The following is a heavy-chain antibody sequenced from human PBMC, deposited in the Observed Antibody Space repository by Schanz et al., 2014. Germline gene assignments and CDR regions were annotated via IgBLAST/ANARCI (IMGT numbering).Heavy chain of an antibody. J-gene: IGHJ3*02. CDR1: GYTFTDYY. Sequence: QVQLGQSGAEVKKPGASVKISCKASGYTFTDYYMYWVRQAPGQGLEWMGRINPNSGGTNYAQKFQGRVTMTRDTSNSTAYMELRRLRSDDTAVYSCARDYYDILTGYPYDPFDIWGQGTMVTVSS. CDR3: ARDYYDILTGYPYDPFDI. V-gene: IGHV1-2*06. CDR2: INPNSGGT. D-gene: IGHD3-9*01.